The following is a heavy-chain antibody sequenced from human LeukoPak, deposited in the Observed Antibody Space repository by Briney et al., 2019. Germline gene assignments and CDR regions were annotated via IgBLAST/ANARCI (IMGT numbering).Heavy chain of an antibody. Sequence: SETLSLTCTVSGYSISSGYYWGWIRQPAGKGLEWIVRIYTSAYTNYSPSLKGRVTMSVDMSRNQFSLRLTSVTAADTAVYYCAREAVTTSYYYYYYMDVWGKGTTVTISS. J-gene: IGHJ6*03. CDR3: AREAVTTSYYYYYYMDV. D-gene: IGHD4-17*01. V-gene: IGHV4-61*02. CDR1: GYSISSGYY. CDR2: IYTSAYT.